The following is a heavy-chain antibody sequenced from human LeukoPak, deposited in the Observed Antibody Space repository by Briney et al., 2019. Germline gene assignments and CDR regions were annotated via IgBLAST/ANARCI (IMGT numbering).Heavy chain of an antibody. D-gene: IGHD6-19*01. J-gene: IGHJ4*02. V-gene: IGHV4-30-2*01. CDR3: AGGAVAGNLFHTSFDY. Sequence: SQTLSLTCTVSGGSISSGGYYWSWIRQPPGKGLEWIGYIYHSGSTYYNPSLKSRVTISVDRSKNQFSLRLSSVTAADTAVYYCAGGAVAGNLFHTSFDYWGQGTLVTVSS. CDR2: IYHSGST. CDR1: GGSISSGGYY.